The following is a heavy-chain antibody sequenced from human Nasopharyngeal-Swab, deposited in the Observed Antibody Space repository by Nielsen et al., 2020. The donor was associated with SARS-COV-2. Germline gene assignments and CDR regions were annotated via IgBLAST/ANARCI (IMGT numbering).Heavy chain of an antibody. D-gene: IGHD6-13*01. V-gene: IGHV3-9*01. CDR1: GFTFDDYA. CDR2: ISWDSGNI. CDR3: ARASGSSWDFDY. Sequence: GGSLRLSCAASGFTFDDYAIHWVRQAPGRGLEWVSGISWDSGNIGYADSVKGRFTISRDNAKNSLYLQMNSLRAEDTAVYYCARASGSSWDFDYWGQGTLVTVSS. J-gene: IGHJ4*02.